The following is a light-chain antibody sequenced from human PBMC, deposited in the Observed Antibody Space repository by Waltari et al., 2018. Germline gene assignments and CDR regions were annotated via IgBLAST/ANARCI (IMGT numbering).Light chain of an antibody. CDR3: QSWDSRTLYV. V-gene: IGLV3-1*01. Sequence: SYDLTQSPSMSVSPGQTATIPCSGDKLQSKSVSWYQQKPGQSPVLVIWQDSNRPSSIPERFSGFNSGNTATLIISGTQAVDEADYYCQSWDSRTLYVFGPGTKLTVL. CDR1: KLQSKS. J-gene: IGLJ1*01. CDR2: QDS.